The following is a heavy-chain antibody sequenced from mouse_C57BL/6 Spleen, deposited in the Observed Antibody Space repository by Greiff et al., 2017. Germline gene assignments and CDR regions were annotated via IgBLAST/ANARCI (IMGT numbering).Heavy chain of an antibody. Sequence: VQLQQSGPELVKPGASVKISCKASGYTFTDYYMNWVKQSHGKSLEWIGDINPNNGGTSYNQKFKGKATLTVDKSSSPAYMELRSLTSEDSAVYYCARDYGSSYWGQGTLVTVSA. V-gene: IGHV1-26*01. CDR2: INPNNGGT. D-gene: IGHD1-1*01. CDR3: ARDYGSSY. CDR1: GYTFTDYY. J-gene: IGHJ3*01.